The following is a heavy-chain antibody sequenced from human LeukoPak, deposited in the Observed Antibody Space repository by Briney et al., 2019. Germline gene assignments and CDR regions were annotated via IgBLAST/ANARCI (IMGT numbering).Heavy chain of an antibody. Sequence: GGTLRLSCAASGFTFSSYGMSWVRQAPGKGLEWVSAISGSGGSTYYADSVKGRFTISRDNSKNTLYLQMNSLRAEDTAVYYCAKVTSGSYLLVMDYWGQGTLVTVSS. V-gene: IGHV3-23*01. CDR3: AKVTSGSYLLVMDY. CDR2: ISGSGGST. CDR1: GFTFSSYG. J-gene: IGHJ4*02. D-gene: IGHD3-10*01.